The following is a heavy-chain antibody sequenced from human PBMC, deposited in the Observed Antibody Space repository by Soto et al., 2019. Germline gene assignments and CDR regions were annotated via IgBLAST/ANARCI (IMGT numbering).Heavy chain of an antibody. V-gene: IGHV4-34*01. CDR2: INHSGST. Sequence: SETLSLTCAVYGGSFSGYYWSWIRQPPGKGLEWIGEINHSGSTNYNPSLKSRVTISVDTSKNQFSLKLSSVTAADTAVYYCARELVMYSSGWYVNYYYYGMDVWGQGTTVTVSS. D-gene: IGHD6-19*01. CDR1: GGSFSGYY. J-gene: IGHJ6*02. CDR3: ARELVMYSSGWYVNYYYYGMDV.